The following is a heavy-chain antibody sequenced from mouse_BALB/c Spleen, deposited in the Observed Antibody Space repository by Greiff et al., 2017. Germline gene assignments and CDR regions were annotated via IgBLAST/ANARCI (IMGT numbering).Heavy chain of an antibody. D-gene: IGHD2-1*01. CDR1: GFTFSSYT. J-gene: IGHJ3*01. V-gene: IGHV5-12-2*01. CDR2: ISNGGGST. Sequence: EVKLVESGGGLVQPGGSLKLSCAASGFTFSSYTMSWVHQTPEKRLEWVAHISNGGGSTYYPDTVKGRFTISRDNAKNTLYLQMSSLKSEDTAMYYCARQGGNFPAWFAYWGQGTLVTVSA. CDR3: ARQGGNFPAWFAY.